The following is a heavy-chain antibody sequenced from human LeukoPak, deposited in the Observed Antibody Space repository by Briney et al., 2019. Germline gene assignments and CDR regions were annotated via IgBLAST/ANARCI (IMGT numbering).Heavy chain of an antibody. CDR2: INPNSGGT. CDR1: GYSFTDKY. J-gene: IGHJ5*02. Sequence: ASVKVSCKASGYSFTDKYMHWVLQAPGQGLEWMGWINPNSGGTNYSQKFQAGVTMTTDTSMRTAYMELSRLTSDDTAVYYCARAGGRSWFDPWGQGTLVTVSS. V-gene: IGHV1-2*02. CDR3: ARAGGRSWFDP.